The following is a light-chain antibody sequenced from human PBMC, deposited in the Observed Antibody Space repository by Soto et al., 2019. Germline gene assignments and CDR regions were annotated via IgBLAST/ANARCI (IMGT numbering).Light chain of an antibody. V-gene: IGKV3-20*01. CDR2: GTS. J-gene: IGKJ3*01. CDR1: QSVSGMY. CDR3: QQYDNSPFT. Sequence: EVVLTQSPGTLSLSPGESATLSCRASQSVSGMYLAWYQQKPGRAPRLLIYGTSNRATGIPDRFSGSGSGTDFTLTIRRLEPEDFAMYFCQQYDNSPFTVGPGTKVDSK.